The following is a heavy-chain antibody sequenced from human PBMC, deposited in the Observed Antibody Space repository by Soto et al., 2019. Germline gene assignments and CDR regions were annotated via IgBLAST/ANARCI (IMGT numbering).Heavy chain of an antibody. V-gene: IGHV5-51*01. D-gene: IGHD3-16*01. CDR2: IYPGDSDT. CDR1: GYVFSNYW. CDR3: ARQDSHAYFSFDS. J-gene: IGHJ4*02. Sequence: GESLKISCKTSGYVFSNYWIAWVRQMPGEGLEWMGIIYPGDSDTRYRPSFIGQVTTSADRSINTAFLQWTSLKASDSGIYFCARQDSHAYFSFDSWGQGTVVNVS.